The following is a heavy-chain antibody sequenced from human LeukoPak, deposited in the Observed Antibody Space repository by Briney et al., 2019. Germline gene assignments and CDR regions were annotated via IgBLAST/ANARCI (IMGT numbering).Heavy chain of an antibody. Sequence: GGSLRLSSAASGFTFSDHYMSWIRQAPGKGLEWVSYITNSGTYTNYPDSVRGRFTISRDNAKSSLYLQMNSLRPEDTAIYYCARGHYGLDVWGQGTTVTVSS. CDR2: ITNSGTYT. CDR1: GFTFSDHY. CDR3: ARGHYGLDV. J-gene: IGHJ6*02. V-gene: IGHV3-11*05.